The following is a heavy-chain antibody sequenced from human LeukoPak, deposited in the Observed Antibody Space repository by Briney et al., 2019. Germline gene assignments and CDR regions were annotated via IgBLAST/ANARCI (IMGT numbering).Heavy chain of an antibody. V-gene: IGHV3-48*03. D-gene: IGHD6-19*01. CDR2: VIPSGSTI. CDR1: GFPLSSFE. J-gene: IGHJ4*02. CDR3: GRRFGYSSGLYLY. Sequence: GGPLTLSCAVSGFPLSSFEMHCARHAPGRAGVGVSSVIPSGSTIYCEDLVKGRFTIAGDNTKKSLYLQMNSLRVEETAIYYCGRRFGYSSGLYLYWGQGTLVTVSS.